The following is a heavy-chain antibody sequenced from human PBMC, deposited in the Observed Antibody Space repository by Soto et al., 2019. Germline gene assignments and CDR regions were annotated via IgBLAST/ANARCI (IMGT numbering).Heavy chain of an antibody. D-gene: IGHD2-15*01. CDR2: IYSGGST. Sequence: GGSLRLSCAASGFTVSSNYMSWVRQAPGKGLEWVSVIYSGGSTYYADSVKGRFTISRDNSKNTLYLQMDSLRVEDTAVYYCAKDKLDCSGGDCPLYYYYGMGVWGQGTTVTVSS. CDR3: AKDKLDCSGGDCPLYYYYGMGV. V-gene: IGHV3-53*01. CDR1: GFTVSSNY. J-gene: IGHJ6*02.